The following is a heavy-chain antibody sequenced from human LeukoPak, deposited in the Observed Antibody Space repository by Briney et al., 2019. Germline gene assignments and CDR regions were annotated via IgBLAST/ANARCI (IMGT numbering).Heavy chain of an antibody. CDR2: INPNSGGT. D-gene: IGHD3-3*01. J-gene: IGHJ6*03. CDR3: ARVTYYDFWSGDPMDV. CDR1: GYTFTGYY. Sequence: ASVKVSCKASGYTFTGYYMHWVRQAPGQGLEWMGWINPNSGGTNYAQKFQGRVTMTRDTSISTAYMELSRLRSDDTAVYYCARVTYYDFWSGDPMDVWGKGTTVTVSS. V-gene: IGHV1-2*02.